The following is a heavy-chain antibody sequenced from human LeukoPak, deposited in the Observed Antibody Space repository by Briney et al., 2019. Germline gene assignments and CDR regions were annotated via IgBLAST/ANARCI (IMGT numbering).Heavy chain of an antibody. J-gene: IGHJ4*01. D-gene: IGHD6-19*01. Sequence: GGSLRLSCAASGFTFSNSAMSWDRQAPGRGLEWVSTLSGSGITTYYADSVKGRFTISRDNSKNTLYLQLNSLRAEDTAVYYCAKGIYSSGWSYFDYWGHGTLVTVSS. CDR3: AKGIYSSGWSYFDY. CDR1: GFTFSNSA. V-gene: IGHV3-23*01. CDR2: LSGSGITT.